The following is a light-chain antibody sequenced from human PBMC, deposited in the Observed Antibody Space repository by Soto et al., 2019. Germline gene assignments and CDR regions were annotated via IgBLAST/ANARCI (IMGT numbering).Light chain of an antibody. CDR1: QSISSY. CDR3: QQSYNTPLT. J-gene: IGKJ3*01. V-gene: IGKV1-39*01. Sequence: IQMTQSPSSLSASVGDRVTITCRAIQSISSYLNWYQQKPGKAPKFLIYAASSLQSGVPSRFSGSGSGTDFTLTISSLQPEDFATYYCQQSYNTPLTFGPGTKVDIK. CDR2: AAS.